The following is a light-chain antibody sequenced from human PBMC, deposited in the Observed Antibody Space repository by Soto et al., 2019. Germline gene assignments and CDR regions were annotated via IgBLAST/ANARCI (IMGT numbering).Light chain of an antibody. CDR1: QSVSSY. CDR2: DAF. CDR3: QQRRTWPIT. V-gene: IGKV3-11*01. J-gene: IGKJ5*01. Sequence: EIVLTQSPATLSLSPGERATLSCRASQSVSSYLAWYQQKPGQAPRLLIYDAFNRATGIPARISGSGSGTDFTLTISSLEPEDFAVYYCQQRRTWPITFGQGTRLEIK.